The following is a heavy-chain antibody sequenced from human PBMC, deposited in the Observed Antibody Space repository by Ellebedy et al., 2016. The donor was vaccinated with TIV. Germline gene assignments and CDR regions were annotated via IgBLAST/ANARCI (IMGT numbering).Heavy chain of an antibody. CDR1: GFTFRSYG. V-gene: IGHV3-30*02. D-gene: IGHD3-22*01. J-gene: IGHJ4*02. Sequence: GESLKISCAGSGFTFRSYGMHWVRQAPGKGLEWVAFMVHDGTNIYYADSVKGRFTISRDNSKNTLSLQMNSLRAEDTAVYYCAKGGDRDYYDSSGYCIDFWGRGTLVTVSS. CDR2: MVHDGTNI. CDR3: AKGGDRDYYDSSGYCIDF.